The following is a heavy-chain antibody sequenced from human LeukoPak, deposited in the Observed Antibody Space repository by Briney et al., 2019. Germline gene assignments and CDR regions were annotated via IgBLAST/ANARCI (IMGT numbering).Heavy chain of an antibody. D-gene: IGHD3-3*01. CDR3: ARGDYDFWSGQRVNWFDP. V-gene: IGHV4-61*02. CDR2: FYASGST. CDR1: GGSISSGGYF. J-gene: IGHJ5*02. Sequence: SETLSLTCTVSGGSISSGGYFWSWIRQPAGKGLEWIGRFYASGSTNYNPSLQSRVTISVDTSKNQFSLKLSSVTAADTAVYYCARGDYDFWSGQRVNWFDPWGQGTLVTVSS.